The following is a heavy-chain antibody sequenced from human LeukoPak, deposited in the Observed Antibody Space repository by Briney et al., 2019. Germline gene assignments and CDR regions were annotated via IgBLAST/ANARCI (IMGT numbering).Heavy chain of an antibody. V-gene: IGHV4-61*02. CDR3: ARDGLGTAMVTGWFDP. J-gene: IGHJ5*02. D-gene: IGHD5-18*01. CDR2: IYTSGST. Sequence: SETLSLTCTVSGGSISSGTYYWSWIRQPAGKGLERIGRIYTSGSTNYNPSLKSRVTISLDTSKNQFSLRLSSVTAADTAVYYCARDGLGTAMVTGWFDPWGQGTLVTVSS. CDR1: GGSISSGTYY.